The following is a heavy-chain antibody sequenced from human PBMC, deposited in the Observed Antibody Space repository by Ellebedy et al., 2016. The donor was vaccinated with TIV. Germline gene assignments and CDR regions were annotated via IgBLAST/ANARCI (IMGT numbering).Heavy chain of an antibody. CDR3: AKLKLKSSGSYYNEPYYFDY. CDR1: GFTFSSYA. D-gene: IGHD3-10*01. CDR2: IWYDGSNK. J-gene: IGHJ4*02. Sequence: PGGSLRLSCAASGFTFSSYAMSWVRQAPGKGLEWVAVIWYDGSNKYYADPVKGRFTISRDNSKNTLYLQMNSLRAEDTAVYYCAKLKLKSSGSYYNEPYYFDYWGQGTLVTVSS. V-gene: IGHV3-33*06.